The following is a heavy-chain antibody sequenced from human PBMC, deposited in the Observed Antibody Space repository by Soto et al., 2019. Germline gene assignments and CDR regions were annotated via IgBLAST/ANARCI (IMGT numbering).Heavy chain of an antibody. CDR1: GGSISSYY. Sequence: SETLSLTCTVSGGSISSYYWSWIRQPPGKGLEWIGYIYYSGSTNYNPSLKSRVTISVDTSKNQFSLKLSSVTAADTAVYYCARSPYYYGSGSYNWFDPWGQGTLVTVSS. D-gene: IGHD3-10*01. V-gene: IGHV4-59*08. CDR2: IYYSGST. J-gene: IGHJ5*02. CDR3: ARSPYYYGSGSYNWFDP.